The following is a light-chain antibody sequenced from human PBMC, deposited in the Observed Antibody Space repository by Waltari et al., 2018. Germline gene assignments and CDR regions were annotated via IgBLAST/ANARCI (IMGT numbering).Light chain of an antibody. CDR2: EAT. J-gene: IGKJ3*01. CDR1: RRIGSW. CDR3: QRYNSYPIT. Sequence: DIQMTQSPSTLSASVGDRVTITCRASRRIGSWLAWSQQKPGKAPKLLIYEATSLESGVPSRFSASGSGTEFTLTISSLQPDDFATYYCQRYNSYPITFGPGTKVDI. V-gene: IGKV1-5*03.